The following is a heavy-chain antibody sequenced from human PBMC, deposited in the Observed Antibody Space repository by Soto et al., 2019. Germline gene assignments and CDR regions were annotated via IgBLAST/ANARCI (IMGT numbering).Heavy chain of an antibody. Sequence: PSETLSLTCTVSGGSISSYYWSWIRQPPGKGLEWIGYIYYSGSTYYNPTLESRVTISVDRSKNLFSLKLSSVTAADTAVYYCARVDILTVYGCMDVWGQGTTVTVSS. CDR2: IYYSGST. D-gene: IGHD3-9*01. V-gene: IGHV4-59*08. CDR3: ARVDILTVYGCMDV. CDR1: GGSISSYY. J-gene: IGHJ6*02.